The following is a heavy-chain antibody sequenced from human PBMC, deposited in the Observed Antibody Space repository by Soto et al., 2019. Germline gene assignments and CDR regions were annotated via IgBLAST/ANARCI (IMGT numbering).Heavy chain of an antibody. CDR3: ARPTVTTDYYNYSGMDV. D-gene: IGHD4-17*01. V-gene: IGHV3-23*01. CDR2: ISGSGGST. J-gene: IGHJ6*02. CDR1: GFTFSSYA. Sequence: EVQLLESGGGLVQPGGSPRLSCAASGFTFSSYAMRWVRQAPGKGLEWVSAISGSGGSTYYADSVKGRFTISRDNSKNTLYLQMNSLRAEDTAVYYCARPTVTTDYYNYSGMDVWGQGTTVTVSS.